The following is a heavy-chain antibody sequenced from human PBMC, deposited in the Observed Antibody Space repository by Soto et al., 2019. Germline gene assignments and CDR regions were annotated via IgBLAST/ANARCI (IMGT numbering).Heavy chain of an antibody. CDR2: IWYDGSNK. Sequence: PGGSLRLPCAASGFTFSSYGMHCVRQAPGKGLEWVAVIWYDGSNKYYADSVQGRFTISRDNSKNTLYLQMNSLRAEDTAVYYCARDLKTSTPEYGMDVWGQGTTVTVS. CDR1: GFTFSSYG. V-gene: IGHV3-33*01. CDR3: ARDLKTSTPEYGMDV. J-gene: IGHJ6*02.